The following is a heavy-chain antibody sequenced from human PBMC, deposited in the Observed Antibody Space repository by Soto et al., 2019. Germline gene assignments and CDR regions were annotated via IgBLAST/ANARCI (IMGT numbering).Heavy chain of an antibody. CDR2: IYADGAT. CDR1: GFTVSSSS. CDR3: ARDDSFLGAPFHY. V-gene: IGHV3-53*02. D-gene: IGHD3-16*01. J-gene: IGHJ4*02. Sequence: EVELVETGGGLIQPGGSLRLSCAASGFTVSSSSMSWVRQAPGKGLEWVSLIYADGATYYGDSVKGRFTISRDTSKNTLSLPMTSLRADDTAVYYCARDDSFLGAPFHYWGQGTLVTVSS.